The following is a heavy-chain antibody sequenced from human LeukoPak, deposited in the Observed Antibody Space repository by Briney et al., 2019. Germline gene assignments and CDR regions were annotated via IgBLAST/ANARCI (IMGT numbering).Heavy chain of an antibody. D-gene: IGHD3-10*01. J-gene: IGHJ4*02. V-gene: IGHV4-59*08. CDR1: GGSIRSYF. Sequence: PSETLSLTCTVSGGSIRSYFWSWVRQPPGRGLEWIGHIHHSGTTTYNPSLKSRVAMSIDTSNSQSSLKVNSVTAADTAVYYCVRPHPLYGAGSFAFWGQGNLVIVSS. CDR2: IHHSGTT. CDR3: VRPHPLYGAGSFAF.